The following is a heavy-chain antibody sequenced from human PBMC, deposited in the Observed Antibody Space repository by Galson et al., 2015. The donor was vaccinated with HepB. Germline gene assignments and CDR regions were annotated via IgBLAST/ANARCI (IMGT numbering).Heavy chain of an antibody. Sequence: SVKVSCKASGGTFSSYAISWVRQAPGQGLEWMGGIIPIFGTANYAQKFQGRVTITADESTSTAYMELSSLGSEDTAVYYCARARYDFWSGPNPNWFDPWGQGTLVTVSS. D-gene: IGHD3-3*01. V-gene: IGHV1-69*13. CDR2: IIPIFGTA. CDR3: ARARYDFWSGPNPNWFDP. CDR1: GGTFSSYA. J-gene: IGHJ5*02.